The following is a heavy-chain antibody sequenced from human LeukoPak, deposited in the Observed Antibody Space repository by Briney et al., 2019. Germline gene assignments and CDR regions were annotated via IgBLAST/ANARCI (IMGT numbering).Heavy chain of an antibody. Sequence: PSETLSLTCAVYGGSFSDYYWSWIRQPPGKGLEWIGEINRSGGTDYNPSLESRVTISVDTSKNQFSLMLSSVTAADTAVYYCARVVGSTMRAPFDFWGQGMLVTVS. D-gene: IGHD1-26*01. CDR2: INRSGGT. CDR3: ARVVGSTMRAPFDF. V-gene: IGHV4-34*01. J-gene: IGHJ4*02. CDR1: GGSFSDYY.